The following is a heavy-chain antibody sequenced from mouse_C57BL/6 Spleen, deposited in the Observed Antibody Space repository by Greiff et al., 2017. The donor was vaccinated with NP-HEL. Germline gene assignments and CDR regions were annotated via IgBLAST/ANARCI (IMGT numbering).Heavy chain of an antibody. CDR2: INPNNGGT. CDR3: ARGVGSIYAMDY. D-gene: IGHD1-1*01. Sequence: VQLQQSGPELVKPGASVKISCKASGYTFTDYYMNWVKQSHGKSLEWMGDINPNNGGTSYNQKFKGKATLTVDKSSSTAYMQLRSLTSEDSAVYDCARGVGSIYAMDYWGQGTSVTVSS. V-gene: IGHV1-26*01. CDR1: GYTFTDYY. J-gene: IGHJ4*01.